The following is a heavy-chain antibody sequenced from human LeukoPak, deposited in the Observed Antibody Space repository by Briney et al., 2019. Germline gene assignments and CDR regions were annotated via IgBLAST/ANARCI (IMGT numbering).Heavy chain of an antibody. CDR2: ISGSGGST. D-gene: IGHD6-13*01. Sequence: GGSLRLSCAASGFTFSSYAMSWVRQAPGKGLEWISAISGSGGSTYYADSVKGRFTISRDNSKNTLYLQMNSLRAEDTAVYYCAKSYSSSWYFHFDYWGQGTLVTVSS. J-gene: IGHJ4*02. V-gene: IGHV3-23*01. CDR1: GFTFSSYA. CDR3: AKSYSSSWYFHFDY.